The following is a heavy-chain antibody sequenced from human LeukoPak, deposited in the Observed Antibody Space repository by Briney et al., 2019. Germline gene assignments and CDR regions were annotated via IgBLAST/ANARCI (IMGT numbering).Heavy chain of an antibody. D-gene: IGHD3-10*01. J-gene: IGHJ4*02. Sequence: GGSLRLSCAASGFTVSSNYMSWVRQAPGKGLEWVSVIYSGGSTYYADSVKGRFTISRDNSKNTLYLQMNSLRAEDTAVYYCAKAGGSQYYYGSGSYSDYWGQGTLVTVSS. CDR3: AKAGGSQYYYGSGSYSDY. CDR1: GFTVSSNY. V-gene: IGHV3-53*01. CDR2: IYSGGST.